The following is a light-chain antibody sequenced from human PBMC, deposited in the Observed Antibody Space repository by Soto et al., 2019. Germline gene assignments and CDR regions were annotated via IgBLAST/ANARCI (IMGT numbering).Light chain of an antibody. CDR3: QQYYSIPRT. Sequence: EIVMTQSPATLSVSPGERATLSCRASQSVSSNLAWFQQKPGQAPRLLIYGASTRDTGIPARFSGSGSGTEFTLTISSLQAEDVAVYYCQQYYSIPRTFGQGTKVDIK. CDR1: QSVSSN. CDR2: GAS. J-gene: IGKJ1*01. V-gene: IGKV3-15*01.